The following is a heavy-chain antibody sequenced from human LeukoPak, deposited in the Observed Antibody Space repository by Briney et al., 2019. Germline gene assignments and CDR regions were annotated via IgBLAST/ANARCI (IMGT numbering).Heavy chain of an antibody. CDR1: GFTFSSYV. CDR3: EKGWSGSDAFDI. J-gene: IGHJ3*02. D-gene: IGHD3-3*01. CDR2: ISTSGGNT. Sequence: GGSVRLSCAASGFTFSSYVLNWVRQAPGKGLEWVSTISTSGGNTYYADSVKGRFTISRDNSKNTLYLQMNSLRAEDTAVYYCEKGWSGSDAFDIWGQGTMVTVSS. V-gene: IGHV3-23*01.